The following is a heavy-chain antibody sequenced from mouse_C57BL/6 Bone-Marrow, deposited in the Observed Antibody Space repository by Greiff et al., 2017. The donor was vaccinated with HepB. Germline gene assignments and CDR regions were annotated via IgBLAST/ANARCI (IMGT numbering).Heavy chain of an antibody. J-gene: IGHJ2*01. V-gene: IGHV1-26*01. CDR1: GYTFTDYY. CDR3: ARCWGYFDY. D-gene: IGHD4-1*01. Sequence: VQLQQSGPELVKPGASVKISCKASGYTFTDYYMNWVKQSHGKSLEWIGDINPNNGGTSYNQKFKGKATLTVDKSSSTAYMELRSLTSEDSAVYYCARCWGYFDYWGQGTTLTVSS. CDR2: INPNNGGT.